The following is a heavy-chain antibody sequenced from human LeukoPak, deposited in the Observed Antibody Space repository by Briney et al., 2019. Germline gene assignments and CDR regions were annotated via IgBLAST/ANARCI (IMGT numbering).Heavy chain of an antibody. CDR3: ASGRNYGSGSYYYYYYYGMDV. Sequence: SETLSLTCAVYGGSFSGYYWSWIRQSPGKGLEWIGEIKHSGSTNYNPSLKSRVTISVDTSKNQFSLKLSSVTAADTAVYYCASGRNYGSGSYYYYYYYGMDVWGQGTTVTVSS. J-gene: IGHJ6*02. CDR2: IKHSGST. CDR1: GGSFSGYY. D-gene: IGHD3-10*01. V-gene: IGHV4-34*01.